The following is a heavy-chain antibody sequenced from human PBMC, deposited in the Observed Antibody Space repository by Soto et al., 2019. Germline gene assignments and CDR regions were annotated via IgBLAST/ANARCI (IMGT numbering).Heavy chain of an antibody. CDR3: AREPTRGYSYGLDP. V-gene: IGHV4-4*07. CDR2: IYATGTT. J-gene: IGHJ5*02. CDR1: GASISGYY. D-gene: IGHD5-18*01. Sequence: SETLSLTCTVSGASISGYYWSWIRKSAGKGLEWIGRIYATGTTDYNPSLKSRVMMSVDTSKKQFSLRLRPVTAADTAVYYCAREPTRGYSYGLDPWGQGTLVTVSS.